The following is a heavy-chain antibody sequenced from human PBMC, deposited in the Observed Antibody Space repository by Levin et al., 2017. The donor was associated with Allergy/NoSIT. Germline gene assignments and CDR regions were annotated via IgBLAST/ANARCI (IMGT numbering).Heavy chain of an antibody. CDR1: GGSISDDSYY. CDR2: IYYDGSA. J-gene: IGHJ6*02. CDR3: AGEPNSPYYYHYGLDV. D-gene: IGHD2/OR15-2a*01. Sequence: SETLSLTCTVSGGSISDDSYYWAWVRQPPGKGLEWVGSIYYDGSAYYNPSLKTRLTISVDTSKNQFSLRVNSVIAADTAFYYCAGEPNSPYYYHYGLDVWGPGTTVTVSS. V-gene: IGHV4-39*07.